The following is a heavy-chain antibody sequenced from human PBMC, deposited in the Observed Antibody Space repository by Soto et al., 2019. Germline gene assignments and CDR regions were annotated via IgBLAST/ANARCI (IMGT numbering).Heavy chain of an antibody. V-gene: IGHV1-18*01. CDR2: ISGYNGNT. D-gene: IGHD6-19*01. CDR1: GYTFTSYG. CDR3: ARVALLPLKFNVHVSSGWYYFDY. Sequence: GASVKVSCKASGYTFTSYGIRWVRQAPGQGLEWMGWISGYNGNTKYAQKLQGRVTITADESTSTAYMELSSLRSEDTAVYYCARVALLPLKFNVHVSSGWYYFDYWGQGTLVTVS. J-gene: IGHJ4*02.